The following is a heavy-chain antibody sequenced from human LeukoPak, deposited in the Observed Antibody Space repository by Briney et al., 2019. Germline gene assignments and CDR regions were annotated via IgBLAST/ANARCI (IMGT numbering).Heavy chain of an antibody. J-gene: IGHJ3*02. CDR2: INPNTGGT. CDR3: VSDGLGLTLTGSRDAFDI. Sequence: ASVKVSCKASGYTFTDYYIHWVRQAPGQGLEWMGWINPNTGGTNWPQKFQGRVTMTRDTSISTAYMELSRLRSDDTDVYYCVSDGLGLTLTGSRDAFDIWGQGTLVTVSS. D-gene: IGHD3-9*01. CDR1: GYTFTDYY. V-gene: IGHV1-2*02.